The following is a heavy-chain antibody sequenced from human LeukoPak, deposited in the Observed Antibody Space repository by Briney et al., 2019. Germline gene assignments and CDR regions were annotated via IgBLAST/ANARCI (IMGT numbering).Heavy chain of an antibody. CDR2: ISATGGST. V-gene: IGHV3-23*01. Sequence: GGSLRLSCAASGFTFSSYAMRWVRQAPGKGLEWVSVISATGGSTYYADSVKGRFTISRDNSKNTLYLQMNSLRAEDTAVYYCAKDSTYSGSYRGYIDYWGQGTLVTVSS. CDR3: AKDSTYSGSYRGYIDY. CDR1: GFTFSSYA. D-gene: IGHD1-26*01. J-gene: IGHJ4*02.